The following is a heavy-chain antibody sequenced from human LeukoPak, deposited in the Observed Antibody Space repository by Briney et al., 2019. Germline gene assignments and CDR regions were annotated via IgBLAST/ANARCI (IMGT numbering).Heavy chain of an antibody. CDR2: IYYSGST. CDR1: GGSISSSSYY. V-gene: IGHV4-39*01. Sequence: SETLSLTCTVSGGSISSSSYYWGWIRQPPGKGLEWIGSIYYSGSTYYNPSLKSRVTISVDTSKNQFSLKLSSVTAADTAVYYCARRVITIFGVVINYGMDVWGQGTMVTVSS. CDR3: ARRVITIFGVVINYGMDV. J-gene: IGHJ6*02. D-gene: IGHD3-3*01.